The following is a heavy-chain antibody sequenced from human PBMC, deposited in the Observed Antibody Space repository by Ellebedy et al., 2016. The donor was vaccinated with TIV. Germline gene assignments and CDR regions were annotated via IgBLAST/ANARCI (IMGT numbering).Heavy chain of an antibody. Sequence: GESLKISCAASGFTFSNYAMHWVRQAPGKGLEWVAVISYDGSNKYYADSVKGRFTISRDNSKNTLYLQMNSLRAEDTAVYYCARTFDPGSSDSSGYYYYFDYWGQGTLVTVSS. D-gene: IGHD3-22*01. CDR3: ARTFDPGSSDSSGYYYYFDY. CDR2: ISYDGSNK. CDR1: GFTFSNYA. V-gene: IGHV3-30-3*01. J-gene: IGHJ4*02.